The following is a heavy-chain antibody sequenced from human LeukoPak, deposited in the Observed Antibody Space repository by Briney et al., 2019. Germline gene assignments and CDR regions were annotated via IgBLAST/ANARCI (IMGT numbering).Heavy chain of an antibody. CDR2: IYSTGST. CDR3: AREIHNLGYCSSTSCYHDY. Sequence: SETLSLTCTVSGGSISNYYWSWIRQPAGKGLEWIGRIYSTGSTNHNPSLKSRVTMSVDTSTNQSSLKLNSVTAADTAVYYCAREIHNLGYCSSTSCYHDYWGQGTLVTVSS. V-gene: IGHV4-4*07. D-gene: IGHD2-2*01. J-gene: IGHJ4*02. CDR1: GGSISNYY.